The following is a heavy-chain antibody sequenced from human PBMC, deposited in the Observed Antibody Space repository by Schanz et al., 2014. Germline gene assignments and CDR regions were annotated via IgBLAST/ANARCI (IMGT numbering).Heavy chain of an antibody. CDR2: ISRDGTTS. J-gene: IGHJ4*02. CDR1: GFTVSDYS. V-gene: IGHV3-11*01. CDR3: AKAPYADYGYFHY. D-gene: IGHD4-17*01. Sequence: VQLVESGGGLVKPGGSLRLSCAASGFTVSDYSMNWVRQAPGKGLEWLSYISRDGTTSYYADSVKGRFTISRDNAKNSLYLEMTSLRGEDTAVYYCAKAPYADYGYFHYWGQGTLVPVSS.